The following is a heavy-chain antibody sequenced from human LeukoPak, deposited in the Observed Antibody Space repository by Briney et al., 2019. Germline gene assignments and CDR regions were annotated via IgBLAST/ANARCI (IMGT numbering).Heavy chain of an antibody. CDR1: GFTFSSYA. CDR3: ARGARGFWSGYYDY. V-gene: IGHV3-23*01. D-gene: IGHD3-3*01. Sequence: GGSLRLSCAASGFTFSSYAMSWVRQAPGKGLEWVSAISGSGGSTYYADSVKGRFTISRDNSKNTLYLQMNSLRAEDTAVYYCARGARGFWSGYYDYWGQGTLVTVSS. CDR2: ISGSGGST. J-gene: IGHJ4*02.